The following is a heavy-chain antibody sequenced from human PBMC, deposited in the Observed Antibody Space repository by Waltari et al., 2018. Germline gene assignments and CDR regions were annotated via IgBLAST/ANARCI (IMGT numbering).Heavy chain of an antibody. Sequence: QVQLVQSGAEVKKPGASVKVSCKASGYTFTSYDINWVRQATGQGLEWMGWMNPNSGNTGYAQKFQGRVTITRNTSISTAYMELSSLRSEDTAVYYCARTQQLGYYYYYYGMDVWGQGTTVTVSS. CDR2: MNPNSGNT. CDR3: ARTQQLGYYYYYYGMDV. CDR1: GYTFTSYD. D-gene: IGHD6-13*01. J-gene: IGHJ6*02. V-gene: IGHV1-8*03.